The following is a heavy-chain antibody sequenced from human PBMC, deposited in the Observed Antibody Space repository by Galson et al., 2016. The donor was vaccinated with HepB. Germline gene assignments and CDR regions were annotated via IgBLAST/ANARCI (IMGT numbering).Heavy chain of an antibody. CDR3: ARLWGYCSSESCYGSFDP. V-gene: IGHV4-39*01. Sequence: SETLSLTCTVSGGSISSNNYYWGWIRQPPGKGLEWIGSIYYRGTTYYSPSLKSRITISVDTSINQFSLNLSSVTAADTAVYYCARLWGYCSSESCYGSFDPWGQGTLVTVSS. J-gene: IGHJ5*02. D-gene: IGHD2-15*01. CDR1: GGSISSNNYY. CDR2: IYYRGTT.